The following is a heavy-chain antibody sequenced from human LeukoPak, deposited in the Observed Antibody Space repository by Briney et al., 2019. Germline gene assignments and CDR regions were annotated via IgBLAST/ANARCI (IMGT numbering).Heavy chain of an antibody. CDR3: AGGRCSSTSCPFDY. CDR1: GYTFTSYG. D-gene: IGHD2-2*01. CDR2: ISAYNGNT. V-gene: IGHV1-18*04. Sequence: ASVKVSCKASGYTFTSYGISWVRQAPGQGLEWMGWISAYNGNTNYAQKLQGRVTMTTDTSTSTAYMELRSLRSDDTAVYYCAGGRCSSTSCPFDYWGQGTLVTVSS. J-gene: IGHJ4*02.